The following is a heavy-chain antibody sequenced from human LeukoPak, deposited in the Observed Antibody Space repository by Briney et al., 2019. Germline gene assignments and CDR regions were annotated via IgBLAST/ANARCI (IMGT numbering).Heavy chain of an antibody. J-gene: IGHJ4*02. CDR1: GGSISSYY. CDR2: IYTSGST. CDR3: ARESGDYYDSSGYYYVLDH. Sequence: SETLSLTCTVSGGSISSYYWSWIRQPAGKGLEWIGRIYTSGSTNYNPSLKSRVTMSVDTSKNQFSLKLSSVTAADTAVYYCARESGDYYDSSGYYYVLDHWGQGTLVTVSS. V-gene: IGHV4-4*07. D-gene: IGHD3-22*01.